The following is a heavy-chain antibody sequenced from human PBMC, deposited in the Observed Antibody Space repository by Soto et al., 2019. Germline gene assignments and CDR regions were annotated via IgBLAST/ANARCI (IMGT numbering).Heavy chain of an antibody. J-gene: IGHJ3*02. CDR2: INPNSGGT. CDR3: ARDIVGGRLDAFDI. Sequence: QVQLVQSGAEVKKPGASVKVSCKASGYTFTGYYMHWVRQAPRQGLEWMGWINPNSGGTNYAQKFQGWVTMTRDTSISTAYMELSRLRSDDTAVYYCARDIVGGRLDAFDIWGQGTMVTVSS. CDR1: GYTFTGYY. V-gene: IGHV1-2*04. D-gene: IGHD1-26*01.